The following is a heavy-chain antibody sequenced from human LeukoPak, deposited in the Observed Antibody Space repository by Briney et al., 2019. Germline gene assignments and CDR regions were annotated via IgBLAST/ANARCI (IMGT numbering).Heavy chain of an antibody. V-gene: IGHV1-18*01. CDR2: ISAYNGNT. D-gene: IGHD6-13*01. J-gene: IGHJ4*02. Sequence: EASVKVSCKASGYTFTSYGISWVRQAPGQGLEWMGWISAYNGNTNYAQKLQGRVTMTTDTSTSAAYMELRSLRSDDTAVYYCARVYAAAGTFDYWGQGTLVTVSS. CDR1: GYTFTSYG. CDR3: ARVYAAAGTFDY.